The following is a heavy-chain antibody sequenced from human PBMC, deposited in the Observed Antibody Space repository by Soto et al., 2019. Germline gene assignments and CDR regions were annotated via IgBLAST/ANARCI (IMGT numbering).Heavy chain of an antibody. D-gene: IGHD3-3*01. CDR1: GFTFSSYW. J-gene: IGHJ6*02. V-gene: IGHV3-74*01. CDR3: ARVTYYDFWSGYYTYYYGMDV. CDR2: INSDGSST. Sequence: SLRLSCAASGFTFSSYWMHWVRQAPGKGLVWVSRINSDGSSTSYADSVKGRFTISRDNAKNTLYLQMNSLRAEDTAVYYCARVTYYDFWSGYYTYYYGMDVWGQGTTVTVSS.